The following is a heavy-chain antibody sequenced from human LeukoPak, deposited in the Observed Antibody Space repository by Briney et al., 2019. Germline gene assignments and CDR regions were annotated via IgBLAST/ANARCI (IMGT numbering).Heavy chain of an antibody. CDR1: GYTFTSYA. Sequence: ASVKVSCKAPGYTFTSYAMHWVRQAPGQRLEWMGWINAGNGNTKYSQKFQGRVTITRDTSASTAYMELSSLRSEDTAVYYCARSPPSIFGVVTTPFDYWGQGTLVTVSS. V-gene: IGHV1-3*01. CDR3: ARSPPSIFGVVTTPFDY. CDR2: INAGNGNT. J-gene: IGHJ4*02. D-gene: IGHD3-3*01.